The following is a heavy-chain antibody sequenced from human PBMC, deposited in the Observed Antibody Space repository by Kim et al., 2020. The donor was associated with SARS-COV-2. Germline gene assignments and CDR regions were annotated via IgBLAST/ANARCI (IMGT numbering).Heavy chain of an antibody. Sequence: GGSRRLSCASSGFIFSSYGFHWVRQAPGKGLEGVANIWYDGSRKYYADSVEGRFTVSRDYSNNTLYLQMNSLRAEDTALYYCARESSGYPDYWGQGTLVT. V-gene: IGHV3-33*01. J-gene: IGHJ4*02. CDR3: ARESSGYPDY. CDR2: IWYDGSRK. D-gene: IGHD3-22*01. CDR1: GFIFSSYG.